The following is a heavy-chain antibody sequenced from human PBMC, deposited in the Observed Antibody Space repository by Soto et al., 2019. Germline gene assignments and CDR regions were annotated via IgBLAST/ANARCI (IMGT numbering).Heavy chain of an antibody. J-gene: IGHJ4*02. Sequence: GGSLRLSCAASGFTFSNAWMSWVRQAPGKGLEWVGRFKSQTDGGTTDYAAPVKGRFTISRDDSKNTLYLQMNSLKIGDTAVYYCTTSYYDSSGYRNWGQGTLVTVSS. D-gene: IGHD3-22*01. CDR2: FKSQTDGGTT. CDR3: TTSYYDSSGYRN. V-gene: IGHV3-15*01. CDR1: GFTFSNAW.